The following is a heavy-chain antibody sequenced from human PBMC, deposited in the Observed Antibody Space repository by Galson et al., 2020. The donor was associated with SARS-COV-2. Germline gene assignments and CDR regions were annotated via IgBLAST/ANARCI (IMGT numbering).Heavy chain of an antibody. CDR3: GRALDGYNFVAF. CDR1: SDKY. V-gene: IGHV3-11*04. CDR2: FSRSATTI. D-gene: IGHD5-12*01. Sequence: SDKYMNWVRQVQGKGLEWISFFSRSATTIYYANSVKGRFTISRDNAQNSVFLQMNGLRSDDTAVYYCGRALDGYNFVAFWGRGTLVSVAS. J-gene: IGHJ2*01.